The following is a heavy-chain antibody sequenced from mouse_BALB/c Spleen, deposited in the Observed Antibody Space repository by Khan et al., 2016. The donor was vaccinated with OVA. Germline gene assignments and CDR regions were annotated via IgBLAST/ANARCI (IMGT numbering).Heavy chain of an antibody. D-gene: IGHD1-3*01. Sequence: VQLKESGPGLVKPSQSLSLTCSVTGYFITSGYYWNWIRQFPGNKLEWMGYISYDGSNNYNPSLKNRISITRDTSKNQFFLKFNSVTTEDTATYYCARGWGVKVDYWGQGTTLTVSS. CDR3: ARGWGVKVDY. CDR2: ISYDGSN. V-gene: IGHV3-6*02. J-gene: IGHJ2*01. CDR1: GYFITSGYY.